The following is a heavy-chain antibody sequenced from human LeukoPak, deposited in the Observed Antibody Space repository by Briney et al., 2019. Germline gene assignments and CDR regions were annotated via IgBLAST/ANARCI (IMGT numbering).Heavy chain of an antibody. CDR1: GFTFSSYS. D-gene: IGHD6-13*01. Sequence: GGSLRLSCAAPGFTFSSYSMNWVRQAPGKGLEWVSSISTSSTIYYADSMKGRFTISRDNAKNTLYLQMNSLRAEDTSVYYCARGHSSSWFNPFDYWGQGTLVTVSS. J-gene: IGHJ4*02. CDR2: ISTSSTI. V-gene: IGHV3-21*01. CDR3: ARGHSSSWFNPFDY.